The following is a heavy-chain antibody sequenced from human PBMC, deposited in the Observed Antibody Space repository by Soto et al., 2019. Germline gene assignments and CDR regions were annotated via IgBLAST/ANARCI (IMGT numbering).Heavy chain of an antibody. CDR3: ARVWLTLGMDDALDI. CDR1: GFTFSSYG. V-gene: IGHV3-30*03. D-gene: IGHD6-19*01. CDR2: ISYDGSDR. Sequence: QMQLVESGGSVVQPGGSLRLSCAGSGFTFSSYGLHWVRQAPGKGLEWVSVISYDGSDRYYADPVKGRFTISRDDSKNTLYLQMNSLRLDDTALYYCARVWLTLGMDDALDIWGQGTMVTVSS. J-gene: IGHJ3*02.